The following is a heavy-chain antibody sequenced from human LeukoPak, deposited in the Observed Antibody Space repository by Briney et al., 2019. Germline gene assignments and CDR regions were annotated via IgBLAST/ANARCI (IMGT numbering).Heavy chain of an antibody. V-gene: IGHV4-34*01. J-gene: IGHJ4*02. CDR1: GGSFSGYY. D-gene: IGHD4/OR15-4a*01. CDR3: ARRRGANDPLY. CDR2: IHHSGST. Sequence: SETLSLTCAVYGGSFSGYYWSWIRQPPGKGLEWIGEIHHSGSTKYNPSLKSRVTISVDTSQSQFSLKLSSVTAADTAVYYCARRRGANDPLYWGQGTLVTVSS.